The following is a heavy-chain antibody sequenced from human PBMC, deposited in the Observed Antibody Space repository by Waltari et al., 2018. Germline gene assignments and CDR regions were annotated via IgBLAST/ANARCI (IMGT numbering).Heavy chain of an antibody. Sequence: QVQLVQSGAEVKKPGASVKVSCKASGYTFTSYEIIWVRQSPGQGLEWMGWINPNSGNTCYAQKFQGRVTMTRNTSTSTAYMELSSLRSEDTAVYYCAREGISWWENYYYYYYMDVWGKGTTVTVSS. CDR1: GYTFTSYE. J-gene: IGHJ6*03. V-gene: IGHV1-8*01. CDR2: INPNSGNT. CDR3: AREGISWWENYYYYYYMDV. D-gene: IGHD2-21*01.